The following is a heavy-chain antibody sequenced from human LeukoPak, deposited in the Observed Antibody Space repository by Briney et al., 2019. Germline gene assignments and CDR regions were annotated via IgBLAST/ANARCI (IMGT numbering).Heavy chain of an antibody. J-gene: IGHJ4*02. CDR2: INPNSGGT. Sequence: ASVKVSCKASGYTFSDYYMHWVRQAPEQGLEWMGWINPNSGGTNYAQKFQGRVTMTRDMSISTAYMEVSRLTSDDTAVYYCARATIADSSTYYIDYWGLGTLVTVSS. V-gene: IGHV1-2*02. CDR3: ARATIADSSTYYIDY. D-gene: IGHD3-22*01. CDR1: GYTFSDYY.